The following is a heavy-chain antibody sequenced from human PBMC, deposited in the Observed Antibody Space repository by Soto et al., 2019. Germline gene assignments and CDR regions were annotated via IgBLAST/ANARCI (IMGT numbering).Heavy chain of an antibody. J-gene: IGHJ6*02. CDR1: GYTFNSYG. Sequence: QVQLVQSGTEVKKPGASVKVSCKASGYTFNSYGISWVRQAPGQGLEWMGWISPYDDNTNYAQNLQGRATSTTDTSTRTAYMELRSLRPDDTAVYYCARGGYYDSSGSRNYHYYGMDAWGQGTTVTVS. D-gene: IGHD3-22*01. CDR2: ISPYDDNT. CDR3: ARGGYYDSSGSRNYHYYGMDA. V-gene: IGHV1-18*01.